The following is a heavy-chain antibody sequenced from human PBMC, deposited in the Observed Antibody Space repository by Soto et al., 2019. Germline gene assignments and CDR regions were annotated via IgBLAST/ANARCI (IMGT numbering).Heavy chain of an antibody. CDR2: ISSNGGST. D-gene: IGHD3-22*01. Sequence: PGGSLRLSCSASGFTFSSYAMHWVRQAPGKGLEYVSAISSNGGSTYYADSVKGRFTISRDNSKNTLYLQMSSLRAEDTAVYYCVKEGYYYDSSGYYYGWLDPWGQGTLVTVSS. CDR3: VKEGYYYDSSGYYYGWLDP. V-gene: IGHV3-64D*06. CDR1: GFTFSSYA. J-gene: IGHJ5*02.